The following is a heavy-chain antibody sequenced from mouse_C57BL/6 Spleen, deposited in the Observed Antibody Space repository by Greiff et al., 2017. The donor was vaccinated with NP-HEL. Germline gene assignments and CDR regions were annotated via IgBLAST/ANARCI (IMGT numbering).Heavy chain of an antibody. Sequence: VQLQQSGAELVRPGSSVKLSCKASGYTFTSYWMHWVKQRPIQGLEWIGNIDPSDSETHYNQKFKDKATLTVDKSSSTAYMQLSSLTSEDSAVYYCARDYYGSSLYFDVWGTGTTVTVSS. D-gene: IGHD1-1*01. J-gene: IGHJ1*03. CDR3: ARDYYGSSLYFDV. V-gene: IGHV1-52*01. CDR2: IDPSDSET. CDR1: GYTFTSYW.